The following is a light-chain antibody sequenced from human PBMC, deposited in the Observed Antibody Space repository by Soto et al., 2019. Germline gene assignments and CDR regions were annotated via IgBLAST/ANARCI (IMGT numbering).Light chain of an antibody. Sequence: DVQMTQSPSSLSASVGDRVIITCRASQDISNYLAWYQQKPGKVPKVLIYAASTLQSGVPSRFSGSGSGTDFTLTISSLQPDDLATYYCQNYHSAPQTFGQGTKVDIQ. V-gene: IGKV1-27*01. CDR1: QDISNY. J-gene: IGKJ1*01. CDR3: QNYHSAPQT. CDR2: AAS.